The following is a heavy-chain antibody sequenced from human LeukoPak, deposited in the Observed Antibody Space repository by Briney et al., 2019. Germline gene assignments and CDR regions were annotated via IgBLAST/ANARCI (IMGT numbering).Heavy chain of an antibody. Sequence: ASVKASCKASGYTFTSYAMNWVRQAPGQGLEWMGWISAYNGNTNYAQKLQGRVTMTTDTSTSTAYMELRSLRSDDAAVYYCARDPPRIVVVVAATNYYGMDVWGQGTTVTVSS. CDR2: ISAYNGNT. J-gene: IGHJ6*02. CDR1: GYTFTSYA. V-gene: IGHV1-18*01. CDR3: ARDPPRIVVVVAATNYYGMDV. D-gene: IGHD2-15*01.